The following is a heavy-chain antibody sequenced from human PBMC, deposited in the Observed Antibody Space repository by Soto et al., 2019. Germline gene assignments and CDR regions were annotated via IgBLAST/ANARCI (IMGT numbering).Heavy chain of an antibody. CDR1: GFTFSSYW. CDR3: VREVCSGGLCTGFDY. Sequence: EVHLVESGGDLVQPGGSLRLSCAASGFTFSSYWMHWARQAPGKGLVWLSSIDGVGTVIPHADSVKGRFTVSRDNAKNTLYLQMNSLRAEDTAVYDCVREVCSGGLCTGFDYWGQGTPVTVSS. D-gene: IGHD2-15*01. CDR2: IDGVGTVI. V-gene: IGHV3-74*01. J-gene: IGHJ4*02.